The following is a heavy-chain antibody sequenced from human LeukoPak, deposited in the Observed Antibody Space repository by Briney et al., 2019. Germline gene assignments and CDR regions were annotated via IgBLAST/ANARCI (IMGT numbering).Heavy chain of an antibody. V-gene: IGHV3-23*05. D-gene: IGHD3-10*01. CDR3: AGPRFGGLLYDY. CDR2: IYNSGNT. CDR1: GFTFTTYA. J-gene: IGHJ4*02. Sequence: GGSLRLSCAASGFTFTTYAMSWVRQTPGKGLEWVSLIYNSGNTYYADSVKGRFTISRDNSKNTLYLQMNSLRVEDTAVYYCAGPRFGGLLYDYWGQGTLVTVSS.